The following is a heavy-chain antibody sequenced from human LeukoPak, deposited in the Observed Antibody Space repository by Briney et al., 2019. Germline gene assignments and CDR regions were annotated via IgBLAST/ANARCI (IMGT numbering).Heavy chain of an antibody. J-gene: IGHJ4*02. CDR2: ISGSGGST. CDR3: AKPPARLDCSITSCYFAD. CDR1: GFTFSSYA. D-gene: IGHD2-2*01. V-gene: IGHV3-23*01. Sequence: HPGGSLRLSCAASGFTFSSYAMSWVRQAPGKGLEWVSAISGSGGSTYYADSVKGRFTISRDNSKNTLYLQMNSLRAEDAAVYYCAKPPARLDCSITSCYFADWGQGTLVTVSS.